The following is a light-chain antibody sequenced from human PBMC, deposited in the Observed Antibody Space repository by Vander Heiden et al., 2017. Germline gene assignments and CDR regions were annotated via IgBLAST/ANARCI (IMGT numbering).Light chain of an antibody. J-gene: IGKJ5*01. CDR3: QQDDNHPIT. V-gene: IGKV1-33*01. Sequence: DIQMTQSPSSLSASVGDRVTITCQASQDISNYLNWYQQKPGKAPKLLIYDASNLETGVPSRFSGSGSGTDFTFTISSLQPEDFATYYCQQDDNHPITFGQGTLMEIK. CDR1: QDISNY. CDR2: DAS.